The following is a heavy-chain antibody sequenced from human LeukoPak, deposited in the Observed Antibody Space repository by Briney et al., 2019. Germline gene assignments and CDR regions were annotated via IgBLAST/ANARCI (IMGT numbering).Heavy chain of an antibody. CDR1: GDSISSGGFY. CDR3: ARMATGYLSSSGGA. CDR2: IYQSGGT. J-gene: IGHJ5*02. V-gene: IGHV4-30-2*01. Sequence: PSQTLSLTCNVSGDSISSGGFYWSWIRQPPGKGLEWVGYIYQSGGTYHNPSLESRVTISMDRSNNQFSLRLHSVTAADTAVYYCARMATGYLSSSGGAWGQGTLVTVSS. D-gene: IGHD5-12*01.